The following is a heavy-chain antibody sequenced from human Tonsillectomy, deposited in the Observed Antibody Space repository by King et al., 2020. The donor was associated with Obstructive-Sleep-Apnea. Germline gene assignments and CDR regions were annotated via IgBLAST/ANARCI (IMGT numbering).Heavy chain of an antibody. CDR1: GFTFSSNA. J-gene: IGHJ4*02. Sequence: VQLVESGGGLVQRGGSLRLSCAASGFTFSSNAMSWVRQAPGKGLEWVSTSSGSGGDTYYADSLKGRFTISRDNSKNTLYLQMNSLRAEDTAIYYCAKEIPVDTNFDYWGQGTLVTVSS. CDR3: AKEIPVDTNFDY. D-gene: IGHD5-18*01. V-gene: IGHV3-23*04. CDR2: SSGSGGDT.